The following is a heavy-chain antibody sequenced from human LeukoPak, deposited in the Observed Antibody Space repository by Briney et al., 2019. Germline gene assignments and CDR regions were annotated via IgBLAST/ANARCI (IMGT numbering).Heavy chain of an antibody. CDR2: INPSGGST. J-gene: IGHJ4*02. Sequence: ASVKVSCKASGYTFTSYYMHWVRQAPGQGLEWMGIINPSGGSTSYAQKFQGRVTMTRDMSTSTVYMELSSLRSDDTAVYYCARDNMGDYDILTGYYRVYSLFDYWGQGTLVTVSS. D-gene: IGHD3-9*01. CDR1: GYTFTSYY. V-gene: IGHV1-46*01. CDR3: ARDNMGDYDILTGYYRVYSLFDY.